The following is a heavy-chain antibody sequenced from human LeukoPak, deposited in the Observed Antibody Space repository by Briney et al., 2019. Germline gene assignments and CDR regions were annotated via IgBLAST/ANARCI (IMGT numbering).Heavy chain of an antibody. D-gene: IGHD6-19*01. CDR3: ARQEYSSGYY. J-gene: IGHJ4*02. V-gene: IGHV4-34*01. Sequence: KPSETLSLTCAVYGGSFSGYYWSWIRQPPGKGLEWIGEINHSGSTNYNPSLKSRVTISVDTSKNQFSLKLSSVTAADTAVYYCARQEYSSGYYWGQGTLVTVSS. CDR1: GGSFSGYY. CDR2: INHSGST.